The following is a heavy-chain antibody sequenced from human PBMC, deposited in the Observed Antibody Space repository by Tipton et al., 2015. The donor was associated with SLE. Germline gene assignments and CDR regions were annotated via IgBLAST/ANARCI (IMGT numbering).Heavy chain of an antibody. D-gene: IGHD1-1*01. CDR2: IYPGNSDA. J-gene: IGHJ4*02. Sequence: QLVQSGAEVKKPGESLKISCQVSGYDFTIYWFAWVRQMPGKGLEWLGSIYPGNSDARYSPSCQGQVTLSVDKSISTAYLQWSRLQTSDTATYYCARHGEASGWNEYFFDYWGRGTLVTVTS. CDR3: ARHGEASGWNEYFFDY. CDR1: GYDFTIYW. V-gene: IGHV5-51*01.